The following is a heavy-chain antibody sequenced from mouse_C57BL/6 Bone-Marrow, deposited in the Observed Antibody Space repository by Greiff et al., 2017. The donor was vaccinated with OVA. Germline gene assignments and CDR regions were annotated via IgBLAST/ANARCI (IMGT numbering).Heavy chain of an antibody. CDR1: GFTFSSYA. CDR3: AREYYYSNAGFAY. V-gene: IGHV5-4*01. Sequence: EVKLKESGGGLVKPGGSLKLSCAASGFTFSSYAMSWVRQTPEKRLEWVATISDGGSYTYYTDNVKGRFTISRDNAKNNLYLQMSHLKSGDTAMYYCAREYYYSNAGFAYWGQGTLVTVSA. J-gene: IGHJ3*01. CDR2: ISDGGSYT. D-gene: IGHD2-5*01.